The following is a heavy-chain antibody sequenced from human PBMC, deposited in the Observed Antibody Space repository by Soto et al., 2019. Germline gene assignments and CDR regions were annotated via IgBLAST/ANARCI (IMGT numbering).Heavy chain of an antibody. J-gene: IGHJ6*02. CDR2: INHSGST. Sequence: QVQLQQWGAGLLKPSETLSLTCAVYGGSFSGYYWSWIRQPPGKGLEWIGEINHSGSTNYNPSLKSRVTISVDTSKNQFSLKLSSVTAADTAVYYCASEGAITGPTGGMYVWGQGTTVTVSS. D-gene: IGHD1-20*01. CDR3: ASEGAITGPTGGMYV. V-gene: IGHV4-34*01. CDR1: GGSFSGYY.